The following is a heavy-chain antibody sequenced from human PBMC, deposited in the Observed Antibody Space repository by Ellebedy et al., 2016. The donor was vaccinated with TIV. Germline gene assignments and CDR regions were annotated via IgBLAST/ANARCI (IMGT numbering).Heavy chain of an antibody. V-gene: IGHV1-46*01. CDR1: GYTFTNYF. Sequence: AASVKVSCKASGYTFTNYFMHWVRQAPGQGLEYMGIINPSGGSTTYAQKFQGRVTMTRNTSTSTVYMELSSLRSEDTAVYYCARDSRSIWPPTFWAYWGQGTLVTVSS. J-gene: IGHJ4*02. D-gene: IGHD3-9*01. CDR3: ARDSRSIWPPTFWAY. CDR2: INPSGGST.